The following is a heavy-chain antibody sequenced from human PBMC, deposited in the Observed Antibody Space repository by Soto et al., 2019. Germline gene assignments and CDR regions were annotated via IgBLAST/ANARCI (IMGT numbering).Heavy chain of an antibody. Sequence: GGSLRLSCAVSGFTFSSYTMSWVRQAPGKGLEWVSGISESGGSTYYADSVKGRFTISRDNSKNTLYLQMNSLRVEDTAVYYCARGVSTWGAYWGQGTLVTVSS. J-gene: IGHJ4*02. CDR2: ISESGGST. D-gene: IGHD3-16*01. V-gene: IGHV3-23*01. CDR3: ARGVSTWGAY. CDR1: GFTFSSYT.